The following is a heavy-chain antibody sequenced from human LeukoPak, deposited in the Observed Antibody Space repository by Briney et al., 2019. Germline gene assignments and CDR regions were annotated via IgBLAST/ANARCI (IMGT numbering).Heavy chain of an antibody. Sequence: TLSLTCTVSGGSISSYYWSWIRQPPGKALEWLALIYWDDDKRYSPSLKSRLTITKDTSKNQVVLTMTNMDPVDTATYYCAHSRLRYFDWSIDYWGQGTLVTVSS. CDR1: GGSISSYYW. CDR2: IYWDDDK. CDR3: AHSRLRYFDWSIDY. J-gene: IGHJ4*02. V-gene: IGHV2-5*08. D-gene: IGHD3-9*01.